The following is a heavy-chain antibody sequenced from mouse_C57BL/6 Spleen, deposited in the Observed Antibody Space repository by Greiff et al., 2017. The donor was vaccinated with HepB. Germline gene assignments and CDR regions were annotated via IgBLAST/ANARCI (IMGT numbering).Heavy chain of an antibody. CDR1: GYTFTDYY. CDR3: ARGDGYYVPLDY. Sequence: EVQLQQSGPELVKPGASVKISCKASGYTFTDYYMNWVKQSHGKSLEWIGDINPNNGGTSYNQKFKGKATLTVDKSSSTAYRELRSLTSEDSAVYYVARGDGYYVPLDYWGQGTSVTVSS. CDR2: INPNNGGT. J-gene: IGHJ4*01. D-gene: IGHD2-3*01. V-gene: IGHV1-26*01.